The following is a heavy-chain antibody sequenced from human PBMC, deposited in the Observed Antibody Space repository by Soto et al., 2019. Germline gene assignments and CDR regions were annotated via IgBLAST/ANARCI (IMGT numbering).Heavy chain of an antibody. CDR1: GDSVSSNSAA. V-gene: IGHV6-1*01. J-gene: IGHJ4*02. CDR3: AREWGFDILTGYYIDY. CDR2: TYYRSKWYN. D-gene: IGHD3-9*01. Sequence: QTLSLTCAISGDSVSSNSAAWNWIRQSPSRDLEWLGRTYYRSKWYNDYAVSVKSRITINPDTSKNQFSLQLNSVTPGDTAVYYCAREWGFDILTGYYIDYWGQGTPVTVSS.